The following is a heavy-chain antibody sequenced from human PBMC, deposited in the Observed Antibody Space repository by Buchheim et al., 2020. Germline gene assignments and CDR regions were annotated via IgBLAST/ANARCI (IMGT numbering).Heavy chain of an antibody. CDR2: ISYSGST. CDR1: GGSINSYY. CDR3: ARGYSGFALDY. J-gene: IGHJ4*02. V-gene: IGHV4-59*01. Sequence: QMQLQESGPGLVKPSETLSLTCTVSGGSINSYYWSWIRQPPGKGLEWIGYISYSGSTNYNPSLKSRVTISVEPSKNQFSLKVSSVTAADTAVYYCARGYSGFALDYWGQGTL. D-gene: IGHD5-12*01.